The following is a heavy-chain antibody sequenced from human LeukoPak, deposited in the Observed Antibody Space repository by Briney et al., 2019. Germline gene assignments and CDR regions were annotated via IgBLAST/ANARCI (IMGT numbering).Heavy chain of an antibody. J-gene: IGHJ4*02. CDR1: GGSISSSSYY. V-gene: IGHV4-39*01. Sequence: SETLSLTCTVSGGSISSSSYYWGWIRQPPGKGLEWIGSIYYSGSTYYNPSLKSRVTISVDTSKNQFSLKLSSVTAADTAVYYCATRDEDYDFWSGYSRDYWGQGTLVTVSS. D-gene: IGHD3-3*01. CDR3: ATRDEDYDFWSGYSRDY. CDR2: IYYSGST.